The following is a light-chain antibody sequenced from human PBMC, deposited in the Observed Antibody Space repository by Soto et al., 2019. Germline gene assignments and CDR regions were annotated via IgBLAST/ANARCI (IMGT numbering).Light chain of an antibody. CDR3: AAWDDSLNGVV. CDR1: SSNIGNNA. V-gene: IGLV1-36*01. Sequence: QSVLTQPPSVSEAPRQRVTISCSGSSSNIGNNAVNWYQQLPGKAPKLLIYYDDLLPSGVSDRFSGSKSGTSASLAISGLQSEDEADYYCAAWDDSLNGVVFGVGTTLTVL. J-gene: IGLJ2*01. CDR2: YDD.